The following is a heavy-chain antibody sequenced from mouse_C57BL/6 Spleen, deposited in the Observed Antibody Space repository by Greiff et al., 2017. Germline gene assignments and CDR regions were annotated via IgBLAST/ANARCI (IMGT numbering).Heavy chain of an antibody. Sequence: QVQLKQSGAELVKPGASVKISCKASGYAFSSYWMNWVKQRPGKGLEWIGQIYPGDGDTNYNGKFKGKATLTADKSSSTAYMQLSSLTSEDSAVYFCARGTNMDYDYDGYFDYWGQGTTLTVSS. CDR1: GYAFSSYW. CDR2: IYPGDGDT. D-gene: IGHD2-4*01. V-gene: IGHV1-80*01. CDR3: ARGTNMDYDYDGYFDY. J-gene: IGHJ2*01.